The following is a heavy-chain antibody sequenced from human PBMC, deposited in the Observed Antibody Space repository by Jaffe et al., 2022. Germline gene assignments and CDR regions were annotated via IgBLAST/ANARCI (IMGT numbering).Heavy chain of an antibody. V-gene: IGHV4-38-2*01. D-gene: IGHD3-16*01. CDR3: ARQKGEGLWTFDY. CDR2: IYHIGIT. J-gene: IGHJ4*02. CDR1: GYSISTNYF. Sequence: QVQLQESGPGLMKPSETLSLTCAVSGYSISTNYFWAWIRQTPGKGLEWIGTIYHIGITYYNPSLVSRLTLSVDTSKNHFSLNLSSVSAADTAVYYCARQKGEGLWTFDYWGRGTLVTVSS.